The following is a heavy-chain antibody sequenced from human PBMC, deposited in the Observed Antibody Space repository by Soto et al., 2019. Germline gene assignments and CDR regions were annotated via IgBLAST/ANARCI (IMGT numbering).Heavy chain of an antibody. CDR1: RGSFSYFH. J-gene: IGHJ4*02. CDR2: IHTSGST. D-gene: IGHD3-16*01. V-gene: IGHV4-34*01. Sequence: SETLSLTCGLHRGSFSYFHWSWIRQPPGKGLEWSGEIHTSGSTNYNPSLRSRVTMSIDTSAMQFSLTLNSVPAADTAVYYCARGGGNPASTNDFWGQGALVTVSS. CDR3: ARGGGNPASTNDF.